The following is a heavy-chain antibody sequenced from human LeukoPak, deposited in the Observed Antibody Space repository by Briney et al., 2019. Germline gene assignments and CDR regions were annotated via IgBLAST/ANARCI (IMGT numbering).Heavy chain of an antibody. J-gene: IGHJ6*04. CDR1: GYTFTTYD. Sequence: ASVKVSCEASGYTFTTYDINWVRHATGQGLEWMGWMNPNTGDTGQAQKFQGRVTLTRNTSISTAYMELSSLRSDDTAVYYCARDPYYGSGRYRYGMDVWGKGTTVTISS. CDR2: MNPNTGDT. D-gene: IGHD3-10*01. V-gene: IGHV1-8*01. CDR3: ARDPYYGSGRYRYGMDV.